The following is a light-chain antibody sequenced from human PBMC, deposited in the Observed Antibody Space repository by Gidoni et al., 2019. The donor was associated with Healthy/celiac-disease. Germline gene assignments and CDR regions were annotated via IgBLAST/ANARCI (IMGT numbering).Light chain of an antibody. CDR2: KAS. J-gene: IGKJ1*01. CDR1: QSISSW. CDR3: QQYNSAWT. V-gene: IGKV1-5*03. Sequence: DFQMTQSPSTLSASVGDRVTITCRASQSISSWLAWYQQKPGKAPKLLIYKASSLESGVPSRFSGSGSGTEFTLTISSLQPDDFATYYCQQYNSAWTFGQGTKVEIK.